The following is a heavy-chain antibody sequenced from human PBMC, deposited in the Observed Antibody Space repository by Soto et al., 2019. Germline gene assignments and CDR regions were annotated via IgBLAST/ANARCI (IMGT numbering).Heavy chain of an antibody. V-gene: IGHV3-23*01. CDR2: ISSSGGST. Sequence: EVQLLESGGGLVQPGGSLRLSCAASGVTLSNYAMNWVRQAPGKGLEWVSAISSSGGSTYYADSVKGRFTISRDNSKNTLYLQMNSLRAEDTAVYYCAKATGREGYYFDYWGQGTLVTVSS. D-gene: IGHD4-4*01. CDR1: GVTLSNYA. J-gene: IGHJ4*02. CDR3: AKATGREGYYFDY.